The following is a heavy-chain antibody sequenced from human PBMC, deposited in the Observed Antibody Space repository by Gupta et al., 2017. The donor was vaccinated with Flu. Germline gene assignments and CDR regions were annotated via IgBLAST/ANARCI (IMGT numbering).Heavy chain of an antibody. J-gene: IGHJ4*02. CDR2: TYYSGST. CDR1: GGFIARYY. Sequence: QVQLAESGPGLVKPSETLSLTCTVSGGFIARYYRTLVRQPPGKGLEWLGYTYYSGSTTYNPTLERRLTMSVDTSRNQFSLHLSSVTAADTAVYYCARVLYSTSWYEDYWGQGTLVTVSS. D-gene: IGHD6-13*01. CDR3: ARVLYSTSWYEDY. V-gene: IGHV4-59*01.